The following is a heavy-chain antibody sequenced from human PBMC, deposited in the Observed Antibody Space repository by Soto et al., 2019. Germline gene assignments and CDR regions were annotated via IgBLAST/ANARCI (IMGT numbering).Heavy chain of an antibody. D-gene: IGHD2-21*02. CDR3: AKFYGGNSAHTYTIDP. V-gene: IGHV3-23*01. J-gene: IGHJ5*02. CDR2: ISTSGGST. CDR1: RFTFSSYA. Sequence: EVQLLESGGGLVQPGGSLRLSCAASRFTFSSYAMSWVRQAPGKGLEWVSTISTSGGSTHYADSVKGRFTISRDNSKNTLYLQMNSLRAEDTAIYYCAKFYGGNSAHTYTIDPWGQGTLVTVSS.